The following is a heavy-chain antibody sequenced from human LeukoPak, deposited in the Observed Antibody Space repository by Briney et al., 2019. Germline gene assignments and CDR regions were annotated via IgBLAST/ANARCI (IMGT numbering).Heavy chain of an antibody. J-gene: IGHJ4*02. D-gene: IGHD6-13*01. CDR2: ISSSSSYT. CDR3: ARDQSVAAAGTSPPNDY. Sequence: GGSLRLSCAASGFTFSDYYMSWIRQAPGKGLEWVSYISSSSSYTNYADSVKGRFTISRDNAKNSLYLQMNSLRAEDTAVYYCARDQSVAAAGTSPPNDYWGQGTLVTVSS. CDR1: GFTFSDYY. V-gene: IGHV3-11*05.